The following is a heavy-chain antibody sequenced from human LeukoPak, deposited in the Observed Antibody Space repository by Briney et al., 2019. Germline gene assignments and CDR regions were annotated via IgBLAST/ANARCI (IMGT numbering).Heavy chain of an antibody. CDR2: ISSNGGDT. V-gene: IGHV3-64*01. CDR3: AREGDLGITDY. CDR1: LFTFSNYA. D-gene: IGHD3-22*01. Sequence: GGSLRLSCAASLFTFSNYAMHWVRQAPRKGLESVSAISSNGGDTYYANSVKGRFTISRDNSKNTLYLQMGSLRTEDMAVYYCAREGDLGITDYWGQGTLVTVPS. J-gene: IGHJ4*02.